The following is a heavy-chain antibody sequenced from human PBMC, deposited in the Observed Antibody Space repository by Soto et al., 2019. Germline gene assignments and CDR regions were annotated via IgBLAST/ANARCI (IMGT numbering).Heavy chain of an antibody. J-gene: IGHJ4*01. D-gene: IGHD2-15*01. CDR2: IYYSGSA. CDR3: ARAGAATLPAL. V-gene: IGHV4-59*01. CDR1: GGSISNYY. Sequence: SETLSLTCTVSGGSISNYYCSWIRQPPGKGLEWIGYIYYSGSANYNPSLKSRVTISVDTSKNQFSLKLSSVTAADTAVYYCARAGAATLPALGGQGTLFTVSS.